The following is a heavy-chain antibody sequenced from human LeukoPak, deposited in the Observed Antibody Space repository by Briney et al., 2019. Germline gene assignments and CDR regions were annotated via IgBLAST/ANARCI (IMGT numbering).Heavy chain of an antibody. D-gene: IGHD5-18*01. V-gene: IGHV4-34*01. Sequence: SETLSLTCTVSGGSIHSYYWSWIRQPPGKGLEWIGEINHSGSTNYNPPLKSRVTISVDTSKNQFSLKLSSVTAADTAVYYCARRYDRAIWFDPWGQGTLVTVSS. CDR2: INHSGST. CDR3: ARRYDRAIWFDP. CDR1: GGSIHSYY. J-gene: IGHJ5*02.